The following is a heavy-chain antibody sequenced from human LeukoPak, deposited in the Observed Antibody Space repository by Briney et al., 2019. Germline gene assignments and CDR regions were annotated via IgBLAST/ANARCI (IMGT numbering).Heavy chain of an antibody. D-gene: IGHD5-12*01. CDR2: ISSSSSYI. CDR3: ARSKGIAATILDY. V-gene: IGHV3-21*01. J-gene: IGHJ4*02. Sequence: GGSLRLSCAASGFTFSSYSMNWVRQAPGKRLEWVSSISSSSSYIYYADSVKGRFTISRDNAKNSLYLQMNSLRAEDTAVYYCARSKGIAATILDYWGQGTLVTVSS. CDR1: GFTFSSYS.